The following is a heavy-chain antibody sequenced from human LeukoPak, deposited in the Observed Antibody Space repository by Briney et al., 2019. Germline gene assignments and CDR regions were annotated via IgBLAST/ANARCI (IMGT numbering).Heavy chain of an antibody. CDR3: ARLNSGSTSYYFDY. CDR1: GFTFSSYS. Sequence: GQSLRLSCAASGFTFSSYSINCVRQAPGKGLEWVSSISNIGTYIYYPDSLKGRFTISRDNAKDSVYLQMNSLRAEDTAMYYCARLNSGSTSYYFDYWGQGTLVTVSS. CDR2: ISNIGTYI. J-gene: IGHJ4*02. V-gene: IGHV3-21*01. D-gene: IGHD6-19*01.